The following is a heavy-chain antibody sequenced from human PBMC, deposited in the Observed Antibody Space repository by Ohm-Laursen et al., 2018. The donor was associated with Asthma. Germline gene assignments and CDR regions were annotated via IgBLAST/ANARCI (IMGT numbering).Heavy chain of an antibody. CDR3: TTDYDGTGYYDYFDY. Sequence: SLRLSCAASGFIFSSYSMNWVRQAPGKGLEWVGRIKTKTDGGTTDYAAPVKGRFTISRDDSKNTLYLQLNSLKTEDTALYYCTTDYDGTGYYDYFDYWGQGTLVTVFS. V-gene: IGHV3-15*01. CDR1: GFIFSSYS. CDR2: IKTKTDGGTT. J-gene: IGHJ4*02. D-gene: IGHD3-22*01.